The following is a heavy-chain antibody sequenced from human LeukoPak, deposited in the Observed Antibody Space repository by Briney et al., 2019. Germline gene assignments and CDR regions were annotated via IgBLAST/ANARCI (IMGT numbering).Heavy chain of an antibody. CDR3: ARQPLYYDFWSGYSYFDY. CDR1: GGSISSSSYY. CDR2: IYYSGST. D-gene: IGHD3-3*01. J-gene: IGHJ4*02. Sequence: PSETLSLTCTVSGGSISSSSYYWGWIRQPPGKGLEWIGSIYYSGSTYYNPSLKSRVTISVDTSKNQFSLKLSSVTAADTAVYYCARQPLYYDFWSGYSYFDYWGQGTLVTVSS. V-gene: IGHV4-39*01.